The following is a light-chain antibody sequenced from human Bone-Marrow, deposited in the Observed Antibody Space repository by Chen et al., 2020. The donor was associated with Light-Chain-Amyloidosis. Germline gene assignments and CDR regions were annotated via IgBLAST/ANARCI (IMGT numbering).Light chain of an antibody. V-gene: IGLV3-21*02. CDR2: DDS. CDR1: TIGSTS. Sequence: SYVLTQPSSASVAPGQTATIACGGNTIGSTSVHWYQQTPGQAPLLVVYDDSDRPSGIPERLSGSNSGNTATLTISRVEAGDEADYYCQVWDRSSDRPVFGGGTKLTVL. J-gene: IGLJ3*02. CDR3: QVWDRSSDRPV.